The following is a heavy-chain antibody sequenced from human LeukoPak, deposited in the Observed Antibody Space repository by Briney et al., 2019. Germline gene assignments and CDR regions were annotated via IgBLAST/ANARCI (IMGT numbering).Heavy chain of an antibody. CDR3: ARASRDGYNQNFDH. V-gene: IGHV5-51*01. J-gene: IGHJ4*02. Sequence: GESLKISCKGLGYRFSSYWNAWVRQRPGKGLEWMGIIYPGGSETRYDPSFQGQVTISADSSTSTAYLQWSSLRASDAAMYYCARASRDGYNQNFDHWGQGTLVTVSS. D-gene: IGHD5-24*01. CDR2: IYPGGSET. CDR1: GYRFSSYW.